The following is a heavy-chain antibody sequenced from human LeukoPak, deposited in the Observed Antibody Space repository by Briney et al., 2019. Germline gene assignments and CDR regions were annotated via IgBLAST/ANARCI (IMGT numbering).Heavy chain of an antibody. CDR1: GFTFSRYW. CDR2: IKQDGGEV. Sequence: GGSLRLSCAASGFTFSRYWMNWVRQAPGKGLEWVANIKQDGGEVYYVDSVKGRFTISRDNAKNSVYLHMNSLRAEDTAVYYCARDKVVGPTKFDSWGQGTLVTVTS. V-gene: IGHV3-7*01. J-gene: IGHJ5*01. CDR3: ARDKVVGPTKFDS. D-gene: IGHD1-26*01.